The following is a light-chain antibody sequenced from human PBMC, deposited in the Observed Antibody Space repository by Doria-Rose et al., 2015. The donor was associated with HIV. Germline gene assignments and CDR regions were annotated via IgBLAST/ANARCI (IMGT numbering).Light chain of an antibody. Sequence: EIVMTQSLGTLSMSPGERATLSCRASQRFSSTYLDRYQQQPGQAPSLLIYDGSTRATGIPDRFSASGSGTDFTLTINRLEPEDFALYYCHQYGTSWTFGQGTKVEI. V-gene: IGKV3-20*01. CDR2: DGS. CDR1: QRFSSTY. J-gene: IGKJ1*01. CDR3: HQYGTSWT.